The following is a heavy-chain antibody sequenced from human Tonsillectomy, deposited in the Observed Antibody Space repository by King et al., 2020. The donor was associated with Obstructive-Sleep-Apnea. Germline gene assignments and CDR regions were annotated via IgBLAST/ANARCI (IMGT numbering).Heavy chain of an antibody. Sequence: VQLVESGAEVKKPGASVKVSCKASGYTFTSYYMHWVRQAPGQGLVWMGIIIPSGGSTNYAQKFQGRFTMTRDTSTSTVYMEVSSLIAEDTAVYYCARDGFGGNSGSRTFDYWGQGTLVIVSS. CDR3: ARDGFGGNSGSRTFDY. CDR1: GYTFTSYY. V-gene: IGHV1-46*01. CDR2: IIPSGGST. J-gene: IGHJ4*02. D-gene: IGHD4-23*01.